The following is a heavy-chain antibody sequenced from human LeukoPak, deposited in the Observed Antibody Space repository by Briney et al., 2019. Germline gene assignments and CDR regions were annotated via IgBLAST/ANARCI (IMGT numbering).Heavy chain of an antibody. CDR1: GGSISSYH. CDR2: IFYSGST. CDR3: ARGAVAGQDFDY. Sequence: SETLSLTCTVPGGSISSYHWSWVRQPPGKGLEWIGYIFYSGSTNYNPSLKNRVTISGDTSKNQFSLELSSVTTADTAVYYCARGAVAGQDFDYWGQGTLVTVSS. J-gene: IGHJ4*02. V-gene: IGHV4-59*01. D-gene: IGHD6-19*01.